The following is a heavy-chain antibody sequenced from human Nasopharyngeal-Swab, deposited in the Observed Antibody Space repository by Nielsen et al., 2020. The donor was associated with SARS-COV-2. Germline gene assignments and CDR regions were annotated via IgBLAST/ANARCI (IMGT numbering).Heavy chain of an antibody. CDR2: IKQDGSET. D-gene: IGHD2-8*01. V-gene: IGHV3-7*04. J-gene: IGHJ3*02. Sequence: GGSLRLSCAASGFTFSNHYMTWVRQPPGKGLEWVANIKQDGSETFYVDSVKGRFTVSRDNAQNSVYLQMHSLRAEDTAVYYCAREAVLGAYDDAFDIWGRGTVVIVSS. CDR3: AREAVLGAYDDAFDI. CDR1: GFTFSNHY.